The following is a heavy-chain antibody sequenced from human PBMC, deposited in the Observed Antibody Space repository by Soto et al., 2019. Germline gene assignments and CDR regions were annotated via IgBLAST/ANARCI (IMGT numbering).Heavy chain of an antibody. CDR2: INPTVHTT. J-gene: IGHJ6*02. CDR1: GYTFTTYF. V-gene: IGHV1-46*01. Sequence: ASVKVSCKASGYTFTTYFIHWVRQAPGQGLEWMGIINPTVHTTSYAQKFQGRVTITRDTSASTAYMELSSLRSEDTAVYYCARDQYYYYYGMDVWGQGTTVTVSS. CDR3: ARDQYYYYYGMDV.